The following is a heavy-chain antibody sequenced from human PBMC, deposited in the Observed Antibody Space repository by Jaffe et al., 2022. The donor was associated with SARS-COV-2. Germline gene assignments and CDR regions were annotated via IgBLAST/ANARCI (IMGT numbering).Heavy chain of an antibody. D-gene: IGHD5-12*01. V-gene: IGHV4-39*01. CDR2: IYYSGST. Sequence: QLQLQESGPGLVKPSETLSLTCTVSGGSISSSSYYWGWIRQPPGKGLEWIGSIYYSGSTYYNPSLKSRVTISVDTSKNQFSLKLSSVTAADTAVYYCASGGGGWLQLRGWAFDIWGQGTMVTVSS. CDR1: GGSISSSSYY. J-gene: IGHJ3*02. CDR3: ASGGGGWLQLRGWAFDI.